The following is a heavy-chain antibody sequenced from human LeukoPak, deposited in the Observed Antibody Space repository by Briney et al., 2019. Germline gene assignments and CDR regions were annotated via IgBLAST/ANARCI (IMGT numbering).Heavy chain of an antibody. Sequence: PSETLSLTCTVSGGSISSYYWSWIRQPPGKGLEWIGYIYYSGSTNYNPSLKSRVTISVDTSKNQFSLKLSSVTAADTAVYYCARDRSSITIFGAGWFDPWGQGTLVTVSS. CDR3: ARDRSSITIFGAGWFDP. CDR1: GGSISSYY. V-gene: IGHV4-59*12. CDR2: IYYSGST. D-gene: IGHD3-3*01. J-gene: IGHJ5*02.